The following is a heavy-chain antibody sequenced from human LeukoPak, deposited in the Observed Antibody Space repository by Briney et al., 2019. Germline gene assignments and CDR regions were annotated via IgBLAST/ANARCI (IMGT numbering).Heavy chain of an antibody. Sequence: GGSLRLSCAASGFTFSSYWMNWVRQAPGKGLVWVSRIASDGSSTTYADSVKGRFSISRDNAKNTLYLQMNSLRVEDTAVYYCARDFRYWGQGTLVTVSS. CDR2: IASDGSST. D-gene: IGHD3-10*01. J-gene: IGHJ4*02. V-gene: IGHV3-74*01. CDR1: GFTFSSYW. CDR3: ARDFRY.